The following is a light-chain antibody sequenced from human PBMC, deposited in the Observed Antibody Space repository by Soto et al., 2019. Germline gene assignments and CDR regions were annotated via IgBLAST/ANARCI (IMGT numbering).Light chain of an antibody. CDR1: KLGDNY. Sequence: SYELTQPPSVSVSPGQTASITCSGDKLGDNYACWYQQKPGQSPVLVIYQDSKRHSGIPERFSGSNSGNTATLTISGTQAMDEADYYCQAWDSSTLVVFGGGTKLTVL. CDR3: QAWDSSTLVV. V-gene: IGLV3-1*01. J-gene: IGLJ2*01. CDR2: QDS.